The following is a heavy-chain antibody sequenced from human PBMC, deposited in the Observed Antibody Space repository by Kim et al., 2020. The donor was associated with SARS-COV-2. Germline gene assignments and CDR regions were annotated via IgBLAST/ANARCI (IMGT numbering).Heavy chain of an antibody. CDR2: IYYSGST. V-gene: IGHV4-39*01. CDR1: GGSISSSSYY. D-gene: IGHD5-18*01. J-gene: IGHJ6*02. Sequence: SETLSLTCTVSGGSISSSSYYWGWIRQPPGKGLEWIGSIYYSGSTYYNPSLKSRVTISVDTSKNQFSLKLSSVTAADTAVYYCARLVDTIYYYYGMDVWGQGTTVTVSS. CDR3: ARLVDTIYYYYGMDV.